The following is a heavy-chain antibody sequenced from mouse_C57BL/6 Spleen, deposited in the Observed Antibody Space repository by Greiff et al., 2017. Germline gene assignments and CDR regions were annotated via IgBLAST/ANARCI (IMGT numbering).Heavy chain of an antibody. Sequence: QVQLKQSGAELVRPGASVTLSCKASGSTFTDYEMHWVKQTPVHGLEWIGAIDPATGGTASNPKFKGKATLTADKSSSTAYMELRSLTSEDSAVYDCTRSDYGYHPYYFGYWGQGTTLTVAS. CDR3: TRSDYGYHPYYFGY. V-gene: IGHV1-15*01. CDR2: IDPATGGT. CDR1: GSTFTDYE. D-gene: IGHD2-2*01. J-gene: IGHJ2*01.